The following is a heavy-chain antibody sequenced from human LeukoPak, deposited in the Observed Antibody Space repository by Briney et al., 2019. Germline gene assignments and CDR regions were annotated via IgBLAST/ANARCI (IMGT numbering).Heavy chain of an antibody. CDR1: GFTFSSYA. V-gene: IGHV3-23*01. Sequence: GGSLRLSCAASGFTFSSYAMTWVRQAPGKGLEWVSGISASASGGITYYADSVKGRFTISRDNSKNPLYLQMNSLRAEDTAVYYCSKDFRYSSGWGQGTLVTVSS. D-gene: IGHD5-18*01. J-gene: IGHJ4*02. CDR3: SKDFRYSSG. CDR2: ISASASGGIT.